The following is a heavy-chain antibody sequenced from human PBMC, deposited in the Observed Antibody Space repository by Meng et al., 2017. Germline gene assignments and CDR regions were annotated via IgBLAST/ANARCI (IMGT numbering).Heavy chain of an antibody. Sequence: VQLVGVGGVLVQPGGSLGLSCAASGFTFNNYWMHWVRQVPGKGLVWVSRISGDGSITNYADSVKGRFTISRDNAKNTLYLQMNSLRPEDTAVYYCLDEAPRSDYWGQGSLVTVSS. CDR2: ISGDGSIT. J-gene: IGHJ4*02. D-gene: IGHD1-1*01. V-gene: IGHV3-74*01. CDR1: GFTFNNYW. CDR3: LDEAPRSDY.